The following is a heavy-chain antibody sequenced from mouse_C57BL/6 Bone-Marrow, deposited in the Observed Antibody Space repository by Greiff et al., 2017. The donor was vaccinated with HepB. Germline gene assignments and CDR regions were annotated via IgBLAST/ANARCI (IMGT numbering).Heavy chain of an antibody. D-gene: IGHD1-1*01. CDR3: ARHENYDSYWYFDV. V-gene: IGHV5-6*01. J-gene: IGHJ1*03. CDR1: GFTFSSYG. CDR2: ISSGGSYT. Sequence: EVKLVESGGDLVKPGGSLKLSCAASGFTFSSYGMSWVRQTPDKRLEWVATISSGGSYTYYPDSVKGRFTISRDNAKNTLYLQMSSLKSEDTAVYYCARHENYDSYWYFDVWGTGTTVTVSS.